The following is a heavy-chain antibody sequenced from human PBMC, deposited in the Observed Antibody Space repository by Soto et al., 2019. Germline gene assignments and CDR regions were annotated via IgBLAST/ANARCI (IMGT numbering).Heavy chain of an antibody. Sequence: SETLSLTCTVSGGSISSYYWSWIRQPPGKGLEWIGYIYYSGSTNYNPSLKSRVTISVDTSKNQFSLKLSSVTAADTAVYYCAREPGFDILPGYYNDYWGQGTLVTVSS. CDR2: IYYSGST. D-gene: IGHD3-9*01. CDR3: AREPGFDILPGYYNDY. J-gene: IGHJ4*02. V-gene: IGHV4-59*01. CDR1: GGSISSYY.